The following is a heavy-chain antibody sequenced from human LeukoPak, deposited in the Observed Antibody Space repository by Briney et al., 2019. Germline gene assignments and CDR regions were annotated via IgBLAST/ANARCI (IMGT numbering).Heavy chain of an antibody. D-gene: IGHD6-13*01. CDR1: GFSLSSWS. J-gene: IGHJ4*02. Sequence: GGSLRLSCEASGFSLSSWSVSWLRPRPGKGLEWVSYISSSGYSIYHADSVKGRFTISRDSSKNSLFLQMSSLRAEDTAVYYCARGGYTSSWYISRDYWGQGTLVTVSS. CDR3: ARGGYTSSWYISRDY. V-gene: IGHV3-48*01. CDR2: ISSSGYSI.